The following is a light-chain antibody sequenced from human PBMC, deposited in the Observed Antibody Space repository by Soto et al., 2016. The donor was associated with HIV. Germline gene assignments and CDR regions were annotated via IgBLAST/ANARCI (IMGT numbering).Light chain of an antibody. CDR2: DDT. CDR1: NIGTKS. CDR3: QVWDTTDHYV. Sequence: SYELTQSPSVSVAPGQTARITCGGNNIGTKSVHWYHQKPGQAPVLVVYDDTDRPSGIPARFSGSNSGSTATLTISRVEAGDEADYYCQVWDTTDHYVFGTGTRVTVL. J-gene: IGLJ1*01. V-gene: IGLV3-21*02.